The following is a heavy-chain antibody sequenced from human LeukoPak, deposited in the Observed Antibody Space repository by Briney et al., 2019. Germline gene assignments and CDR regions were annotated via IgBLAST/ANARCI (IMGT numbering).Heavy chain of an antibody. D-gene: IGHD6-13*01. CDR1: GFTVSSNY. Sequence: GGSLGLSCAASGFTVSSNYMSWVRQAPGKGLEWVSVIYSGGSTYYADSVKGRFTISRDNSKNTLYLQMNSLRAEDTAVYYCASLDSSSWYPLDYWGQGTLVTVSS. CDR3: ASLDSSSWYPLDY. V-gene: IGHV3-53*01. J-gene: IGHJ4*02. CDR2: IYSGGST.